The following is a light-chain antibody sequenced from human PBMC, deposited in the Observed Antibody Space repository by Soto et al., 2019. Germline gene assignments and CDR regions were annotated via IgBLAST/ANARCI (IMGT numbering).Light chain of an antibody. CDR2: DDD. CDR1: SSNIGGNS. CDR3: GSWDSSLSAYD. Sequence: QSVLTQPPSVSAAPGQKVTISCSGSSSNIGGNSVSWYQQLPGTAPKLLIYDDDKRPSGIPDRFSGSKSGTSATLGITGFRTGDEADYYCGSWDSSLSAYDFGTGTKVTVL. J-gene: IGLJ1*01. V-gene: IGLV1-51*01.